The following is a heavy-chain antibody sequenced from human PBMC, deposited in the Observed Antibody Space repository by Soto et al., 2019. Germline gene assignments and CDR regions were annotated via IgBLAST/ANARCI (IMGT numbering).Heavy chain of an antibody. J-gene: IGHJ4*02. CDR2: IIPLFDTT. CDR3: ARGVPYYYNSSGFPLND. D-gene: IGHD3-22*01. Sequence: QVQVVQSGAEVKKPGSSVKVSCKASGGTFSNYALNWVRQAPGHGLEWMGAIIPLFDTTNYAQKFQGRVTITADKSTSAAYMELRSLRSEDTAVYYCARGVPYYYNSSGFPLNDWGQGTLVTVSS. CDR1: GGTFSNYA. V-gene: IGHV1-69*06.